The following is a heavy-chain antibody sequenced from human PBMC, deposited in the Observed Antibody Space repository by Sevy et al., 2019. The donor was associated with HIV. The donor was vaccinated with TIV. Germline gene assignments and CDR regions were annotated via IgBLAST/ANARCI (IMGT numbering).Heavy chain of an antibody. J-gene: IGHJ4*02. CDR3: AKGRRSGYLYYFDY. D-gene: IGHD3-22*01. CDR2: ISYDGSNK. Sequence: GGSLRLSCAASGFTFSSYGMHWVRQAPGKGLEWVAVISYDGSNKYYADSVKGRFTISRDNSKNTLYLQMNSLRAEDTAVYYCAKGRRSGYLYYFDYWGQGTLVTVSS. CDR1: GFTFSSYG. V-gene: IGHV3-30*18.